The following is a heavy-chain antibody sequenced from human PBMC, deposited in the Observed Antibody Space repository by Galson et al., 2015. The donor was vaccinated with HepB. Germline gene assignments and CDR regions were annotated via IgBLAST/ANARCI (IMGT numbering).Heavy chain of an antibody. CDR2: ISGSGDAT. CDR3: FGLFFRITIFGFDF. D-gene: IGHD3-3*01. J-gene: IGHJ4*02. Sequence: SLRLSCAASGFTFSGYAMSWVRQAPGKGLEWVSSISGSGDATFYADSVKGRFTISRDNSKNTLYLQMNSLRAEDTAVYYCFGLFFRITIFGFDFWGQGTLVTVSS. CDR1: GFTFSGYA. V-gene: IGHV3-23*01.